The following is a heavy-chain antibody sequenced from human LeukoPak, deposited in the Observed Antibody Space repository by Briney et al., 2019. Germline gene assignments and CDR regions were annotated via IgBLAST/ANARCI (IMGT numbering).Heavy chain of an antibody. Sequence: GESLKISCKGSGYSFTNSWIAWVRQMPGKGLEWMGIIHPADSDSTYSPSFQGQVTISADKSFTTAYLHWSSLKAPDTAMYYCARGDTTGYLQLLYWGQGTLVTVSS. J-gene: IGHJ4*02. V-gene: IGHV5-51*01. CDR2: IHPADSDS. CDR1: GYSFTNSW. D-gene: IGHD3-22*01. CDR3: ARGDTTGYLQLLY.